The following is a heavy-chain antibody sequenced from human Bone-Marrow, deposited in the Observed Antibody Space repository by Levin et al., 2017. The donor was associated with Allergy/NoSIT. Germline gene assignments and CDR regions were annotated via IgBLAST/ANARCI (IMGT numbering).Heavy chain of an antibody. J-gene: IGHJ5*02. D-gene: IGHD2-15*01. V-gene: IGHV3-66*01. CDR1: GFTVGNNY. CDR3: ARDRTCSGGTCYGS. CDR2: IYSGGST. Sequence: LAGGSLRLSCAASGFTVGNNYMKWVRQAPGKGLEWVSLIYSGGSTYYADSVKGRFTISRDNSKNTLHLQMNSLRTEDTAVYYCARDRTCSGGTCYGSWGQGTLVTVSS.